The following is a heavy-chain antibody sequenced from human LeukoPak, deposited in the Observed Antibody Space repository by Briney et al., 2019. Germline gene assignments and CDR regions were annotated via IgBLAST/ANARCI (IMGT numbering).Heavy chain of an antibody. V-gene: IGHV3-48*03. CDR3: AELGITMIGGV. Sequence: GGSLRLSCAASGFALSSYAMSWVRQAPGKGLEWVSYISSSGSTIYYADSVKGRFTISRDNAKNSLYLQMNSLRAEGTAVYYCAELGITMIGGVWGKGTTVTISS. CDR1: GFALSSYA. D-gene: IGHD3-10*02. J-gene: IGHJ6*04. CDR2: ISSSGSTI.